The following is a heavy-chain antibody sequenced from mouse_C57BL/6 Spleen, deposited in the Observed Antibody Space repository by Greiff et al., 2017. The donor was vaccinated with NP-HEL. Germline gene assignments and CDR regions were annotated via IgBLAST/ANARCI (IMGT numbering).Heavy chain of an antibody. J-gene: IGHJ3*01. CDR2: INPGSGGT. Sequence: VQLQQSGAELVRPGTSVKVSCKASGYAFTNYLLEWVKQRPGQGLEWIGVINPGSGGTNYNEKFKGKATLTADKSSRPTSMQLSSLTSEYSAVYCCARPTAQVRLAYWGQGTLVTVSA. D-gene: IGHD3-2*02. CDR3: ARPTAQVRLAY. CDR1: GYAFTNYL. V-gene: IGHV1-54*01.